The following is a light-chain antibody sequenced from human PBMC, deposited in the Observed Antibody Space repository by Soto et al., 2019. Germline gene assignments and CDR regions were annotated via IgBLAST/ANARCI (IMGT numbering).Light chain of an antibody. CDR2: DVS. J-gene: IGLJ2*01. V-gene: IGLV2-14*01. CDR3: SSSTSSSTLVV. CDR1: SSDVGGYNY. Sequence: QSVLTQPASVSGSPGQSITISCTGTSSDVGGYNYVSWYQQHPGKAPKLMIYDVSNRPSGVSNRCSGSKSGNTASLTISGRLAADEADYYCSSSTSSSTLVVFGGGTKVTVL.